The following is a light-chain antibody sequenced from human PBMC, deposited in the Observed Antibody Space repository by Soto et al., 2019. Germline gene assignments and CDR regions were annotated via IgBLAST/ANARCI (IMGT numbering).Light chain of an antibody. CDR1: QSVDSNY. CDR3: QQYLT. V-gene: IGKV3-20*01. CDR2: GAS. J-gene: IGKJ1*01. Sequence: EIVLTQSPGTLSLSPGERATLSCRTSQSVDSNYFAWYQQKPGQAPRLLIYGASSRATDIPDRFSGSGSGTDFTLTISRLEPEDFAVYYCQQYLTFGQGTKVDI.